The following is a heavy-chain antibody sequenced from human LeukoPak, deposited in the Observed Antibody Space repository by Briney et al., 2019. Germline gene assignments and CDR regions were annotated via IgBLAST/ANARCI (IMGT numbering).Heavy chain of an antibody. V-gene: IGHV4-59*08. J-gene: IGHJ4*02. CDR2: IHYTGNT. CDR1: GGSVSSGY. D-gene: IGHD4-17*01. CDR3: ARRSTYGFFDY. Sequence: KPSETLPLTCTVSGGSVSSGYWNWIRQPPGKGLEWIGYIHYTGNTNDNPSLKSRVTISMDASKNQFSLKLSSVTAADTALYYCARRSTYGFFDYWGQGTLVTVSS.